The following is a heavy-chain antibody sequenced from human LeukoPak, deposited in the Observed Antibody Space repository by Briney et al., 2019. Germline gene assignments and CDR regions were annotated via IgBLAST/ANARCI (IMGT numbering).Heavy chain of an antibody. CDR3: ARDVSGYDSFDY. J-gene: IGHJ4*02. CDR2: VSAYNGNT. CDR1: GYTFTSYG. D-gene: IGHD5-12*01. Sequence: ASVKVSCKASGYTFTSYGISWVRQAPGQGLEWMGWVSAYNGNTNYAQKLQGRVTMTTDTSTSTAYMELRSLRSDDTAVYYCARDVSGYDSFDYWGQGTLVTVSS. V-gene: IGHV1-18*01.